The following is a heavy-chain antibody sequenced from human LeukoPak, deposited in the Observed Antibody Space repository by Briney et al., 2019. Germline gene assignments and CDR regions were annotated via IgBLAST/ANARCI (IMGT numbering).Heavy chain of an antibody. J-gene: IGHJ4*02. CDR3: ARTSSSGLVGGYYFDY. D-gene: IGHD6-19*01. Sequence: SETLSLTCTVSGDSMSSYYWGWIRQPPGKGLQWIGSIHHSGSTYYNPSLKSRVTISVDTSKNQFSLKLSSVTAADTAVYYCARTSSSGLVGGYYFDYWGQGTLVTVSS. V-gene: IGHV4-38-2*02. CDR2: IHHSGST. CDR1: GDSMSSYY.